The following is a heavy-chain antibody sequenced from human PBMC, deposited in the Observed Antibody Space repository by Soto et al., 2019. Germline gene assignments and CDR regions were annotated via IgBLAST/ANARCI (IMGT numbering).Heavy chain of an antibody. Sequence: SETLSLTCTVSGGSISSGGYYWSWIRQHPGKGLEWIGYIYYSGSTYYNPSLKSRVTISVDTSKNQFSLKLSSVTAADTAVYYCAREGAAAGSEYWGQGTLVTVSS. CDR3: AREGAAAGSEY. J-gene: IGHJ4*02. CDR1: GGSISSGGYY. CDR2: IYYSGST. D-gene: IGHD6-13*01. V-gene: IGHV4-31*03.